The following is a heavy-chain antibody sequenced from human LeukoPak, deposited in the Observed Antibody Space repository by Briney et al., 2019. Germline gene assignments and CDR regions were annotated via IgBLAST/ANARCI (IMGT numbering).Heavy chain of an antibody. CDR3: ARDYSGGWNDY. J-gene: IGHJ4*02. D-gene: IGHD1-26*01. CDR1: GFTFSSYE. Sequence: GGSLRLSCAASGFTFSSYEMNWVRQAPGKGLEWVSYISSSGSTIYYADSVKGRFTISRDNAKNSLYLQMNSLRAEDTAVYYCARDYSGGWNDYWGQGTLVTVSS. CDR2: ISSSGSTI. V-gene: IGHV3-48*03.